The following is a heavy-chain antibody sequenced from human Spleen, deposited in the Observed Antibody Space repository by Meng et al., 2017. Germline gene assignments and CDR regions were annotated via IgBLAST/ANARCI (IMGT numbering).Heavy chain of an antibody. D-gene: IGHD2-21*02. Sequence: QVQLQESGPGLVKPSETLSLTCTVSGGSISTYYWSWIRQSPEKGLEWIGYINYSGRTNYITSLRSRATISVDPSKNQFSLNLRSVTAADTAVYYCARGPSHGGSYSDYWGQGTLVTVSS. J-gene: IGHJ4*02. V-gene: IGHV4-59*01. CDR3: ARGPSHGGSYSDY. CDR1: GGSISTYY. CDR2: INYSGRT.